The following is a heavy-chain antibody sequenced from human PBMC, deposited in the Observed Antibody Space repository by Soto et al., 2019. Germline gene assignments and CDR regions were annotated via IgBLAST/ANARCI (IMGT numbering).Heavy chain of an antibody. CDR3: ERNVNLGGSYSSRMDV. Sequence: GESLKISCKGSGYSFTSYWIGWVRQMPGKGLEWMGIIYPGDSDTRYSPSFQGQVTISADKSISTAYLQWSSLKASDTAMYYCERNVNLGGSYSSRMDVWGQGTTVTVSS. CDR1: GYSFTSYW. J-gene: IGHJ6*02. D-gene: IGHD1-26*01. V-gene: IGHV5-51*01. CDR2: IYPGDSDT.